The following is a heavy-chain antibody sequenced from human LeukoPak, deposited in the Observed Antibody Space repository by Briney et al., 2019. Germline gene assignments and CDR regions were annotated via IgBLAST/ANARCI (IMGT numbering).Heavy chain of an antibody. Sequence: PSETLSLTCTVSGVSISSYYWSWVRQPPGKGLEWIGYIYYSGITNYNPSLKSRVTISVETSKNQFSLKLTSVTAADTAVYYCASRRTAAGPEGIDYWGQGTLVTVSS. V-gene: IGHV4-59*01. J-gene: IGHJ4*02. CDR3: ASRRTAAGPEGIDY. D-gene: IGHD6-13*01. CDR1: GVSISSYY. CDR2: IYYSGIT.